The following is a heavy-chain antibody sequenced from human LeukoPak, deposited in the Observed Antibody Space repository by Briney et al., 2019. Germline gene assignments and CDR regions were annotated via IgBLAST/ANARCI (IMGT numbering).Heavy chain of an antibody. CDR1: GGSISSGSYY. J-gene: IGHJ3*02. CDR3: ATPLEYSSSSGAFDI. D-gene: IGHD6-6*01. V-gene: IGHV4-61*02. Sequence: SETLSLTCTVSGGSISSGSYYWSWIWQPAGKGLEWIGRIYTSGSTNYNPSLKSRVTISVDTSKNQFSLKLSSVTAADTAVYYCATPLEYSSSSGAFDIWGQGTMVTVSS. CDR2: IYTSGST.